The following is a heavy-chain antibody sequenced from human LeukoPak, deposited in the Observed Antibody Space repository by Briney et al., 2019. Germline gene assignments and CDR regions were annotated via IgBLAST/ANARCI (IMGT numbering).Heavy chain of an antibody. CDR1: GGSISSGGYY. CDR2: IYHSGST. V-gene: IGHV4-30-2*01. Sequence: KPSQTLSLTCTVSGGSISSGGYYWSWIRQPPGKGLEWIGYIYHSGSTYYNPALKSRVTISVDRSKNQFSLKLSSVTAADTAVYYCARKYSSSVDVWGKGTTVTVSS. D-gene: IGHD6-6*01. J-gene: IGHJ6*04. CDR3: ARKYSSSVDV.